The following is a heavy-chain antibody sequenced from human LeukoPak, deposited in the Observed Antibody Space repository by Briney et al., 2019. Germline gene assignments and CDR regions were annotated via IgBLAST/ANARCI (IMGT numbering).Heavy chain of an antibody. CDR1: GFTFSEAW. Sequence: GGSLRLSCAASGFTFSEAWMSWVRQAPGKGLEWVGRFKSKRDGGTTDYAAPVKGRFTISRDDSKNTLYLQMNSLKTEDTAVYYCTPGVGTSDFDHWGQGSLVTVSS. CDR2: FKSKRDGGTT. D-gene: IGHD5-12*01. CDR3: TPGVGTSDFDH. V-gene: IGHV3-15*01. J-gene: IGHJ4*02.